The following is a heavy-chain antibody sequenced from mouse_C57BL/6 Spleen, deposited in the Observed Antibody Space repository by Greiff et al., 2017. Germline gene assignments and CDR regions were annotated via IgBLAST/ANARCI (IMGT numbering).Heavy chain of an antibody. V-gene: IGHV1-9*01. D-gene: IGHD2-3*01. Sequence: LMEPGASVKLSCKATGYTFTGYWIEWVKQRPGHGLEWIGEILPGSGSTNYNEKFKGKATFTADTSSNTAYMQLSSLTTEDSAIYYCARGRSDGYYGYFDVWGTGTTVTVSS. CDR3: ARGRSDGYYGYFDV. CDR1: GYTFTGYW. J-gene: IGHJ1*03. CDR2: ILPGSGST.